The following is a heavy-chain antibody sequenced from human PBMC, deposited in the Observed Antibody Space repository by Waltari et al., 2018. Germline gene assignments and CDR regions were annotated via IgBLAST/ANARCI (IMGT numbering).Heavy chain of an antibody. CDR2: VYYSGSA. CDR1: GGPISRSSYY. V-gene: IGHV4-39*01. CDR3: ARYLGSGSYYFDY. D-gene: IGHD3-10*01. J-gene: IGHJ4*02. Sequence: QLHLQESGPGLLKPSETLSLTCTVSGGPISRSSYYWSWIRQPPGKGLEWIGRVYYSGSAYYNPSLKSRVTISVDTSKNQFSLKLSSVTAADTAVYYCARYLGSGSYYFDYWGQGTLVTVSS.